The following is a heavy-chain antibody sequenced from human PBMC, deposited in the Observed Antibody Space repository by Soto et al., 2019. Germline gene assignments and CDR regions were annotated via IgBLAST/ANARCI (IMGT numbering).Heavy chain of an antibody. CDR3: AKMSIVVVVAAVSGWFDP. CDR1: GFTFSSYA. CDR2: ISGSGGST. D-gene: IGHD2-15*01. V-gene: IGHV3-23*01. J-gene: IGHJ5*02. Sequence: GGSLRLSCAASGFTFSSYAMSWVRQAPGKGLEWVSAISGSGGSTYYADSVKGRFTISRDNSKNTLYLQMNSLRVEDTAVYYCAKMSIVVVVAAVSGWFDPWGQGTLVTVSS.